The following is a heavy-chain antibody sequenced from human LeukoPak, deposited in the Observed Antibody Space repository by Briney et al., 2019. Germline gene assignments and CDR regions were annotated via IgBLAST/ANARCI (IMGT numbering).Heavy chain of an antibody. V-gene: IGHV3-21*01. Sequence: PGGSLRLSCAASGFTSSSYTMNWVRQAPGKGLQWVSSVSSSSSYIYYADSVKGRFTISRDNAKNSLYLQMNSLRAEDTAVYYCARDTGGYYFDYWGQGTLVTVSS. CDR1: GFTSSSYT. CDR3: ARDTGGYYFDY. J-gene: IGHJ4*02. CDR2: VSSSSSYI.